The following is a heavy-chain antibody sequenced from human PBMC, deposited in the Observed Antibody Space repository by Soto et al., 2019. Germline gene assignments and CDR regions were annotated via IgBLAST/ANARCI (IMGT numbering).Heavy chain of an antibody. J-gene: IGHJ5*02. CDR3: ARGLDDILTGYYLWFDP. D-gene: IGHD3-9*01. CDR1: GGSISSYY. CDR2: IYYSGST. V-gene: IGHV4-59*01. Sequence: SETLSLTCTVSGGSISSYYWSWIRQPPGKGLEWIGYIYYSGSTNYNPSLKSRVTISVDTSKNQFSLKLSSVTAADTAVYYCARGLDDILTGYYLWFDPWGQGTLVTVS.